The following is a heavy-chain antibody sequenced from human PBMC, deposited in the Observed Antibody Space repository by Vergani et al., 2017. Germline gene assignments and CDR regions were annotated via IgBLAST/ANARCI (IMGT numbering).Heavy chain of an antibody. D-gene: IGHD3-9*01. J-gene: IGHJ3*01. V-gene: IGHV2-5*01. CDR1: GFSLTTGGEG. CDR2: VYWNDDE. CDR3: VHRLGYFDWDGAFDV. Sequence: QITLRESGPTLVTPTQTLTLTCTFCGFSLTTGGEGVGWIRQPPGRALEWLAFVYWNDDERYSPSLKSRVTITKDTSKNEVILTMATMDPVDTATYYCVHRLGYFDWDGAFDVWGPGTMVTVSS.